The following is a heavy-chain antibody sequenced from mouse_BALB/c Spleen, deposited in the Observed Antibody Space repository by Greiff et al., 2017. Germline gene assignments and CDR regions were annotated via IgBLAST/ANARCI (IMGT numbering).Heavy chain of an antibody. CDR1: GDSITSGY. J-gene: IGHJ4*01. V-gene: IGHV3-8*02. CDR3: ARVITTVVATRGAMDY. Sequence: EVKVEESGPSLVKPSQTLSLTCSVTGDSITSGYWNWIRKFPGNKLEYMGYISYSGSTYYNPSLKSRISITRDTSKNQYYLQLNSVTTEDTATYYCARVITTVVATRGAMDYWGQGTSVTVSS. CDR2: ISYSGST. D-gene: IGHD1-1*01.